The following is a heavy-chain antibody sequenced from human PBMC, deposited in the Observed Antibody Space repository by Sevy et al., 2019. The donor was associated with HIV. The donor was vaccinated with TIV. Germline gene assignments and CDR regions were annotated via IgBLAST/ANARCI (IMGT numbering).Heavy chain of an antibody. CDR2: ISYDGSNK. CDR1: GFTFSSYG. V-gene: IGHV3-30*18. CDR3: AKSIAAAELAYYYYGMDV. J-gene: IGHJ6*02. Sequence: GGSLRLSCAASGFTFSSYGMHWVRQAPGKGLEWMAVISYDGSNKYYADSVKGRFTSSRDNSKNTLYLQMNSLRAEDTAVYYCAKSIAAAELAYYYYGMDVWGQGTTVTVSS. D-gene: IGHD6-13*01.